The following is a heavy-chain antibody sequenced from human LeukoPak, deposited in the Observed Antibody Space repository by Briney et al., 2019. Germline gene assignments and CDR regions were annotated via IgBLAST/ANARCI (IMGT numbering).Heavy chain of an antibody. J-gene: IGHJ3*02. V-gene: IGHV3-21*01. Sequence: GGSLRLSCAASGFTFSSYSMNWVRQAPGKGLEWVSSISSSSSYIYYADSVKGRFTISRDNAKNSLYLQMNSLRAEDTAMYFCAREISYGDYPSGDAFDNWGQGTMVTVSS. D-gene: IGHD4-17*01. CDR2: ISSSSSYI. CDR3: AREISYGDYPSGDAFDN. CDR1: GFTFSSYS.